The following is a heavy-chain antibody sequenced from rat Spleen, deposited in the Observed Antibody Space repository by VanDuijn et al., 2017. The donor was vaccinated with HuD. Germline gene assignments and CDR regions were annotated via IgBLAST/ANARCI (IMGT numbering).Heavy chain of an antibody. CDR1: GFSLTSNG. J-gene: IGHJ4*01. CDR2: ISSGGST. D-gene: IGHD1-12*02. CDR3: TRLNYYYDGSYYGYYVMDA. Sequence: QVQLKESGPGLVQPSQTLSLTCTVSGFSLTSNGVSWVRQPPGKGLEWIAAISSGGSTYYNSALKSRLSISRDTSKSQVFLKMNSLQTEDTAIYFCTRLNYYYDGSYYGYYVMDAWGQGASVTVSS. V-gene: IGHV2S12*01.